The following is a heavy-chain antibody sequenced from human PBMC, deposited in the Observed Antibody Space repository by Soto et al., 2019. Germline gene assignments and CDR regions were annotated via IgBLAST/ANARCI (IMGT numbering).Heavy chain of an antibody. Sequence: GGSLRLSCAASGFTFSSYSMNWVRQAPGKGLEWVSYISSSSSTIYYADSVKGRFTISRDNAKNSLYLQMNSLRAEDTAVYYCARGGRYNWNDEDYYYYGMDVWGQGTTVTVSS. D-gene: IGHD1-1*01. J-gene: IGHJ6*02. CDR3: ARGGRYNWNDEDYYYYGMDV. CDR1: GFTFSSYS. V-gene: IGHV3-48*01. CDR2: ISSSSSTI.